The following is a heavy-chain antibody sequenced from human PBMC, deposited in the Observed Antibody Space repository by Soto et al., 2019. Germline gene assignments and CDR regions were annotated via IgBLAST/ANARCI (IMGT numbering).Heavy chain of an antibody. CDR3: AREEYRQLDH. J-gene: IGHJ5*02. CDR2: INTNSGHT. CDR1: GYTFTNYG. D-gene: IGHD3-16*02. Sequence: ASVKVSCKASGYTFTNYGISWVRQAPGQGLEWMGWINTNSGHTDYAQNLRGRVTMTTDTSTTTAYMELRSLRSDDTAVYYCAREEYRQLDHWGQGTLVTVSS. V-gene: IGHV1-18*04.